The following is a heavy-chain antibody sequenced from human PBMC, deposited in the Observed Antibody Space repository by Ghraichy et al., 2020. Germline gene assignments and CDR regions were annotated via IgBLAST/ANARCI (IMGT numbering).Heavy chain of an antibody. J-gene: IGHJ4*02. CDR2: ISSDGHHI. CDR3: AKRRERDGPTANDFDF. D-gene: IGHD4/OR15-4a*01. V-gene: IGHV3-21*01. Sequence: GGSLRLSCTASGFTFNSYSMNWVRQAPGKGLEWVSSISSDGHHIFYADSVRGRFTFSRDFAKSAVYLQMNSLRDEDTAVYYCAKRRERDGPTANDFDFWGPGTLVTVSS. CDR1: GFTFNSYS.